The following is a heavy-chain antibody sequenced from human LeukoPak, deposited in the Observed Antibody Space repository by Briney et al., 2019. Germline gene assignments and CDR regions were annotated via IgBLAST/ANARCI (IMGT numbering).Heavy chain of an antibody. CDR3: AREGRRMAGRENWFDP. Sequence: ASVKVSCKASGYTFTGYYMHWVRQAPGQGLEWMGRINPNSSGTNYAQKFQGRVTMTRDTSISTAYMELSRLRSDDTAVYYCAREGRRMAGRENWFDPWGQGTLVTVSS. J-gene: IGHJ5*02. V-gene: IGHV1-2*06. CDR1: GYTFTGYY. CDR2: INPNSSGT. D-gene: IGHD6-19*01.